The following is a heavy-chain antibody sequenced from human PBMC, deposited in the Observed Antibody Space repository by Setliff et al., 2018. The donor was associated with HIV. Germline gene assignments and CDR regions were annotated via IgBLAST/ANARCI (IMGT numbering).Heavy chain of an antibody. Sequence: GGSLRLSCAPSGFTFNNSGMHWVRQAPGKGLEWVAFIRYTGSNKYYADSVKGRFTISRDNAKNSLYLQMNSLRAEDTAVYHCARGHYFKDVWGQGTTVTVSS. D-gene: IGHD3-22*01. V-gene: IGHV3-30*02. CDR1: GFTFNNSG. J-gene: IGHJ6*02. CDR2: IRYTGSNK. CDR3: ARGHYFKDV.